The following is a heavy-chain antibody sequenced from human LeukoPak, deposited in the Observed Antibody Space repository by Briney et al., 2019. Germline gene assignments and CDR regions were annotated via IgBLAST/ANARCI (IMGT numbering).Heavy chain of an antibody. CDR2: IYYSGST. J-gene: IGHJ3*02. CDR1: GGSISSGDYY. Sequence: SETLSLTCTVSGGSISSGDYYWSWIRQPPGKGLEWIGYIYYSGSTYYNPTLKSRVTISVDTSKNQFSLKLSSVTAADTAVYYCARFTPLVAFDIWGQGTMVTVSS. D-gene: IGHD3-16*01. V-gene: IGHV4-30-4*01. CDR3: ARFTPLVAFDI.